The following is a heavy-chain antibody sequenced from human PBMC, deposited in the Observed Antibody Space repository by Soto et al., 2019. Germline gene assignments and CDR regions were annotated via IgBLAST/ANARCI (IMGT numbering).Heavy chain of an antibody. CDR3: ARGEGELGLVY. D-gene: IGHD7-27*01. CDR2: IYYSGST. J-gene: IGHJ4*02. CDR1: GDSVSSGGYY. Sequence: QVQLQESGPGLVRPSQTLSLTCIVSGDSVSSGGYYWTWIRQHPGKGLEWIGYIYYSGSTYYNPSLKSRLTLSVDTSKNQFSLKLSSVTAADTAVYYCARGEGELGLVYWGQGTLVTVAS. V-gene: IGHV4-31*03.